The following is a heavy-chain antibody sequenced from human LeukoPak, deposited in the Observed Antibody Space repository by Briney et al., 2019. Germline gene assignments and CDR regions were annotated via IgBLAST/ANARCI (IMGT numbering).Heavy chain of an antibody. Sequence: AAVKVSCKASGYTFTTYGISWVRQAPGQGLEGVGWINTYNGNTNYAQKVQGRVTMTTDTSTSTAYMELRGLRSDDTAVYYCAKPPTVPPWTDYYYMDVWGKGTTVTVSS. J-gene: IGHJ6*03. CDR2: INTYNGNT. CDR1: GYTFTTYG. V-gene: IGHV1-18*01. CDR3: AKPPTVPPWTDYYYMDV. D-gene: IGHD4-17*01.